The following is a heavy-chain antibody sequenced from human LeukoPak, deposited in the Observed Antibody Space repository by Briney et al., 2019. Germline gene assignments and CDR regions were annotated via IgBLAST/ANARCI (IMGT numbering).Heavy chain of an antibody. V-gene: IGHV4-59*12. CDR2: FSLGGSGTT. J-gene: IGHJ6*03. CDR3: ARAILDPLENYYYMDV. CDR1: GASITSYS. D-gene: IGHD3-3*01. Sequence: SETLSLTCIVSGASITSYSWNWLRQSPGKGLEWIGYFSLGGSGTTSYTSSLKSRVTISRDTSKNQFSLTLRSVTAADTAVYYCARAILDPLENYYYMDVWGKGITVTVSS.